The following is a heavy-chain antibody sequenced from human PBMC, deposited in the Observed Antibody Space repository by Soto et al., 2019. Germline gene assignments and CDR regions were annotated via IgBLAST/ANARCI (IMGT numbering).Heavy chain of an antibody. J-gene: IGHJ4*02. CDR2: ISYDGSNK. Sequence: GGSLRLSCAASGFTFSSYAMHWVRQAPGKGLEWVAVISYDGSNKYYADSVKGRFTISRDNSKNTLYLQMNSLRAEDTAVYYCARDPNSGSYYIDYWGQGTLVTVSS. D-gene: IGHD1-26*01. CDR3: ARDPNSGSYYIDY. CDR1: GFTFSSYA. V-gene: IGHV3-30-3*01.